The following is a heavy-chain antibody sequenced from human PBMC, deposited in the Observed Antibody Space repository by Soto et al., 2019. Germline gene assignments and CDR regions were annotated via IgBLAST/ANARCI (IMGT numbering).Heavy chain of an antibody. CDR3: ASYHRLSNQYYGMDV. J-gene: IGHJ6*02. CDR1: GGSISSSGYY. CDR2: IYYSGST. Sequence: TLFLTCTASGGSISSSGYYWSWIRQHPGKGLEWIGYIYYSGSTYYNPSLQSRVTISLDTSKTQFSLKLSSAPAADTAVYYGASYHRLSNQYYGMDVWGQGTTVIASS. V-gene: IGHV4-31*03. D-gene: IGHD3-16*02.